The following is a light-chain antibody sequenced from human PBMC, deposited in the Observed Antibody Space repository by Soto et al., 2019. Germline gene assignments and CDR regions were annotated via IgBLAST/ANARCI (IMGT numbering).Light chain of an antibody. V-gene: IGLV1-40*01. J-gene: IGLJ1*01. CDR3: GSWDSSLSAYV. CDR2: GDN. Sequence: QSALTQPPSVSGAPGQRVAISCTGSSSNIGAEYDVHWYQQLPGTAPKRLIYGDNNRPSGVPDRFSGSKSGTSATLGIPGFQTGDEADYYCGSWDSSLSAYVFGTGTKVTVL. CDR1: SSNIGAEYD.